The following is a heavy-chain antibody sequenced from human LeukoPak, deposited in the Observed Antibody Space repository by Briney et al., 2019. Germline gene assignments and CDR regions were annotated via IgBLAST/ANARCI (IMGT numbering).Heavy chain of an antibody. Sequence: PGGSLRLSCAASGFTFSSYGMSWVRQAPGKGLEWVSAISGSGGSTYYADSVKGRFTISRDNSKNTLYLQMNSLRAEDTAVYYCAKDLYGGYGDYGGDYWGQGTLVTVSS. D-gene: IGHD4-17*01. CDR3: AKDLYGGYGDYGGDY. CDR2: ISGSGGST. CDR1: GFTFSSYG. J-gene: IGHJ4*02. V-gene: IGHV3-23*01.